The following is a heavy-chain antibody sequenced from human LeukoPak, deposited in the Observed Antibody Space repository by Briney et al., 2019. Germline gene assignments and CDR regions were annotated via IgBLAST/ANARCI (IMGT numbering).Heavy chain of an antibody. D-gene: IGHD3-22*01. CDR2: IYYSGST. CDR3: ASVPRGGYYYN. CDR1: GGSISSYY. Sequence: PSETLSLTCTVSGGSISSYYWSWIRQPPGKGLEWIGYIYYSGSTNYNPSLKSRVTISVDTSKNQFSLKLSSVTAADTAVYYCASVPRGGYYYNWGQGTLVTVS. J-gene: IGHJ4*02. V-gene: IGHV4-59*01.